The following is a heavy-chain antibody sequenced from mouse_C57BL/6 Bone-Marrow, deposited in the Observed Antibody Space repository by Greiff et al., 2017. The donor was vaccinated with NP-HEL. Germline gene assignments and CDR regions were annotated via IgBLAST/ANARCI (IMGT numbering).Heavy chain of an antibody. CDR3: ARSRPNFPYYYAMDY. Sequence: QVQLQQSGAELVKPGASVKISCKASGYAFSSYWMNWVKQRPGKGLEWIGQIYPGDGDTNYNGKFKGKATLTADKSSSTAYMQLSSLTSEDSAVYFCARSRPNFPYYYAMDYWGQGTSVTVSS. D-gene: IGHD4-1*01. V-gene: IGHV1-80*01. CDR1: GYAFSSYW. J-gene: IGHJ4*01. CDR2: IYPGDGDT.